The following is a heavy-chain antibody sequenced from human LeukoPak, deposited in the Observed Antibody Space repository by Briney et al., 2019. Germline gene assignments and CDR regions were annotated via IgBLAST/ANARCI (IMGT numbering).Heavy chain of an antibody. J-gene: IGHJ5*02. CDR3: ARDQGVTTLGDKDDNWFDP. CDR1: GGTFSSYA. Sequence: GASVKVSCKASGGTFSSYAISWVRQAPGQGLEWMGGIIPIIGTANYAQKFQGRVTITADESTSTGYMELSSLRSEDTAVYYCARDQGVTTLGDKDDNWFDPWGQGTLVTVSS. D-gene: IGHD4-11*01. V-gene: IGHV1-69*13. CDR2: IIPIIGTA.